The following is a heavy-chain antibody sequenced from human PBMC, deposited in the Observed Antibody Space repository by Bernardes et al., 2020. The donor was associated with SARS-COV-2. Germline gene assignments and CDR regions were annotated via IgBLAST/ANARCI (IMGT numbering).Heavy chain of an antibody. Sequence: GGSLRLSCEVSGFTFSSYSMSWVRQAPGKGLEWVSGISDSSSSTTIYYADSVKGRFTISRDNAQNSLYLQMNSMRADDTAVYYCARVSRVRIELFHYQRENDYWGQGTLVTVSS. J-gene: IGHJ4*02. V-gene: IGHV3-48*01. CDR1: GFTFSSYS. CDR2: ISDSSSSTTI. CDR3: ARVSRVRIELFHYQRENDY. D-gene: IGHD3-10*01.